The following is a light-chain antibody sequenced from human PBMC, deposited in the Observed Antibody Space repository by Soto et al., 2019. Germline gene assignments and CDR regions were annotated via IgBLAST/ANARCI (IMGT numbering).Light chain of an antibody. CDR1: ESVSSSY. J-gene: IGKJ4*01. V-gene: IGKV3-20*01. CDR3: QQYASSPLT. CDR2: GAS. Sequence: EIVLTQSPGTLSLSPGERASLSCRASESVSSSYLAWYQQKPGQAPRLLIYGASSRATGIPDRFSGSGSGTDFTLTISSMDPEDFAVYYCQQYASSPLTFGGGTKVEI.